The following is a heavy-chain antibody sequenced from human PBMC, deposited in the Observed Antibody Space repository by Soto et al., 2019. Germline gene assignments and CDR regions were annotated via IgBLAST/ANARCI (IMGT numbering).Heavy chain of an antibody. Sequence: GGSLILSCAASGFTFSDHYMDWVRQAPGKGLEWVGRTRNKANSYTTEYAASVKGRFTISRDESKNSLYLQMNSLKTEDTDVYSCARVSGWYFYDYWGQGTLVTVPS. CDR1: GFTFSDHY. CDR2: TRNKANSYTT. CDR3: ARVSGWYFYDY. J-gene: IGHJ4*02. V-gene: IGHV3-72*01. D-gene: IGHD6-19*01.